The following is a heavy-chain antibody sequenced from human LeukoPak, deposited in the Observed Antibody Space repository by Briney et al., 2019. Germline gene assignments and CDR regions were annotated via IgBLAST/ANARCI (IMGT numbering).Heavy chain of an antibody. CDR3: GRRPREIAVADY. D-gene: IGHD6-19*01. CDR2: IKQDGSEK. Sequence: GGSLRLSCAASAFSFSTYWMSWVRQAPGKGLEWVANIKQDGSEKYYVDSVKGRFTISRDNAKNSLYLQMNSPRAEDTAVYYCGRRPREIAVADYWGQGTLVTVSS. J-gene: IGHJ4*02. V-gene: IGHV3-7*01. CDR1: AFSFSTYW.